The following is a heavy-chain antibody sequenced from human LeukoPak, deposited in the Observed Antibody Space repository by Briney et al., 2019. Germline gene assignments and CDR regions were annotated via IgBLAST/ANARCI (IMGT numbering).Heavy chain of an antibody. D-gene: IGHD3-10*01. Sequence: GRSLRLSCAAPGFTFDDYAMHWVRQAPGKGLEWVSGISWNSGSIDYADSVKGRFTISRDNAKNSLYLQMNSLRAEDTAVYYCAKDRRYYGSGSSRRYFDLWGRGTLVTVSS. CDR3: AKDRRYYGSGSSRRYFDL. CDR2: ISWNSGSI. V-gene: IGHV3-9*01. J-gene: IGHJ2*01. CDR1: GFTFDDYA.